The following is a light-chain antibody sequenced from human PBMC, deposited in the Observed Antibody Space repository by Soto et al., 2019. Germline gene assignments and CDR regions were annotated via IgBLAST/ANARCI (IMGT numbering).Light chain of an antibody. Sequence: QSVMTQPPSVSAAPGQKVTISGPGGSSNIGGNSVSWYQQLPGTAPKLLIYDDNKRPSGIPDRFSGSKSGTSATLGITGFQTGDEADYYCGSWDSSLSAYVFGTGTKLTVL. CDR1: SSNIGGNS. J-gene: IGLJ1*01. CDR3: GSWDSSLSAYV. V-gene: IGLV1-51*01. CDR2: DDN.